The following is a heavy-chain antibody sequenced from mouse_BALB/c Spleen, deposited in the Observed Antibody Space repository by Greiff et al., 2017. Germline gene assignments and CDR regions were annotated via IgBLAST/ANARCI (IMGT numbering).Heavy chain of an antibody. CDR1: GYSITSDYA. Sequence: EVQLVESGPGLVKPSQSLSLTCTVTGYSITSDYAWNWIRQFPGNKLEWMGYISYSGSTSYNPSLKSRISITRDTSKNQFFLQLNSVTTEDTATYYCAKETARATDYAMDYWGQGTSVTVSS. CDR2: ISYSGST. D-gene: IGHD3-2*01. CDR3: AKETARATDYAMDY. V-gene: IGHV3-2*02. J-gene: IGHJ4*01.